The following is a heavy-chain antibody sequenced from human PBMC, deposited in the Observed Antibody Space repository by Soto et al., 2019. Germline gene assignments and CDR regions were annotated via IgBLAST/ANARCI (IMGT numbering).Heavy chain of an antibody. CDR2: IKDGGLT. V-gene: IGHV4-34*01. D-gene: IGHD5-12*01. CDR1: GGSLSGYY. CDR3: ARGQEGVVATH. Sequence: QVQLQQWGAGLLKPSETLSLTCVVYGGSLSGYYWSWIRQPPGKGLEWIGEIKDGGLTNYSPSLKRRATTAADTHKHQLSLKLHSVTAADRAVYYCARGQEGVVATHWDQGTLVTVSS. J-gene: IGHJ4*02.